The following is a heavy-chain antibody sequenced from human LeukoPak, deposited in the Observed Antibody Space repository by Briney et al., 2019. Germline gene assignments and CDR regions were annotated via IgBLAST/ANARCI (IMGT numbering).Heavy chain of an antibody. CDR3: ARLNYDFWSGYPTAGAFDI. V-gene: IGHV4-39*01. CDR1: GGSISSSSYY. J-gene: IGHJ3*02. Sequence: KPSETLSLTCTVPGGSISSSSYYWGWIRQPPGKGLEWLGRIYYSGSTYYNPSLKSRVTISVDTSKNHFSLKLSSVTAADTAVYYCARLNYDFWSGYPTAGAFDIWGQGTMVTVSS. CDR2: IYYSGST. D-gene: IGHD3-3*01.